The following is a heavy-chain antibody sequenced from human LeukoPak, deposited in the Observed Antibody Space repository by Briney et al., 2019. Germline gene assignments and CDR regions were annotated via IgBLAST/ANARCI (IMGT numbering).Heavy chain of an antibody. V-gene: IGHV3-23*01. D-gene: IGHD2-2*01. CDR1: GFTFSSYA. CDR3: AKLSGDCSSAGCYPH. J-gene: IGHJ4*02. Sequence: GSLRLSCAVSGFTFSSYAMSWVRQAPGKGLEWVSTISGGDGSTYYADSVKGRFTISRDNSKNALYLQMNSLRAEDTAVYYCAKLSGDCSSAGCYPHWGPGTLVTVSS. CDR2: ISGGDGST.